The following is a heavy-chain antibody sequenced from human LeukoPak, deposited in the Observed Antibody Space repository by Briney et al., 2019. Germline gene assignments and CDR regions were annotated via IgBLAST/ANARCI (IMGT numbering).Heavy chain of an antibody. CDR2: INSDGSST. Sequence: GSLRLSCAASGFTFSSYWMHWVRQAPGKGLVWVSRINSDGSSTSYADSVKGRFTISRDNAKNTLYLQMNSLRAEDTAVYYCARDRSNRVRVDYWGQGTLVTVSS. J-gene: IGHJ4*02. D-gene: IGHD3-10*01. CDR1: GFTFSSYW. V-gene: IGHV3-74*01. CDR3: ARDRSNRVRVDY.